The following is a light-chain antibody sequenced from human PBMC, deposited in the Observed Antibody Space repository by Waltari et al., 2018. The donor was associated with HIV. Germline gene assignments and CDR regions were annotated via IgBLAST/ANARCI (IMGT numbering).Light chain of an antibody. CDR2: GVT. CDR1: NRIIDFVTL. Sequence: QSALTQPASVSGSPGPSLTIPCPGTNRIIDFVTLFSLYQQYPGKSPQLIIYGVTSRPPGVSNRFSGSKSGNTASLTISGLQTDDEAEYYCNSYSSDDTVVFGGGTKLTVL. CDR3: NSYSSDDTVV. J-gene: IGLJ2*01. V-gene: IGLV2-14*03.